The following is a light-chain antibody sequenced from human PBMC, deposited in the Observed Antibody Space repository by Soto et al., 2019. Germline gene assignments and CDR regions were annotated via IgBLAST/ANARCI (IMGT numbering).Light chain of an antibody. CDR3: QSYDSSLSGWV. CDR1: SSNIGAGYD. CDR2: GNS. Sequence: QPVLTQPPSVSGAPGQRVTISCTGSSSNIGAGYDVHWYQQLPGTAPKLLISGNSNWPSGVPDRFSGSKSGTSASLAITGLQAEDEADYYCQSYDSSLSGWVFGGGTKVTVL. V-gene: IGLV1-40*01. J-gene: IGLJ3*02.